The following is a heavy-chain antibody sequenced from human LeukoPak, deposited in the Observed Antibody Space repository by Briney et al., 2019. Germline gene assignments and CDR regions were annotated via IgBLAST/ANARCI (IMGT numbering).Heavy chain of an antibody. CDR3: ARGGLLWFGELLYHFDY. D-gene: IGHD3-10*01. J-gene: IGHJ4*02. CDR2: ISSSSSYI. CDR1: GFTFSSYE. V-gene: IGHV3-21*01. Sequence: GGSLRLSCAASGFTFSSYEMNWVRQAPGKGLEWVSSISSSSSYIYYADSVKGRFTISRDNAKNSLYLQMNSLRAEDTAVYYCARGGLLWFGELLYHFDYRGQGTLVTVSS.